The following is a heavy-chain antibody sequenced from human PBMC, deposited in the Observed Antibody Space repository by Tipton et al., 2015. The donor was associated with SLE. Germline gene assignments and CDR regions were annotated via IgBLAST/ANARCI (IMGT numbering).Heavy chain of an antibody. CDR1: GYSISSGYY. Sequence: GLVKPSETLSLTCTVSGYSISSGYYWGWIRQPPGKGLEWIGEINHSGSTNYNPSLKSRVTISVDTSKNQFSLKLSSVTAADTAVYYCARLEGIAARPGAFDIWGQGTMVTVSS. V-gene: IGHV4-38-2*02. CDR2: INHSGST. D-gene: IGHD6-6*01. J-gene: IGHJ3*02. CDR3: ARLEGIAARPGAFDI.